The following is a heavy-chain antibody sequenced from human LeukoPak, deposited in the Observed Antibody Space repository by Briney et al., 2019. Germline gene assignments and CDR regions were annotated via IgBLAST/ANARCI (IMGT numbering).Heavy chain of an antibody. CDR1: GFTFSSYW. CDR2: INTDGGTT. J-gene: IGHJ4*02. D-gene: IGHD1-7*01. V-gene: IGHV3-74*01. Sequence: GGSPRLSCEASGFTFSSYWMHWVRQAPGKGPVWVSHINTDGGTTSYADSVKGRFTISRDNAKNTLYLQMDSLRAEDTAVYYCATSRTFDYWGQGTLVTVSS. CDR3: ATSRTFDY.